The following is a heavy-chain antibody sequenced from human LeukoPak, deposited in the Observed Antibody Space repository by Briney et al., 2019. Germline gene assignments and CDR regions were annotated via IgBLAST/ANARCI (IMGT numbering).Heavy chain of an antibody. J-gene: IGHJ3*02. Sequence: GGSLRLSCAASGFSFSSYGMHWVRQAPDKGLEWVAFIRYDGSNKYYADSVKGRFTISRDNAKNSLYLQMNSLRAEDTAVYYCARNRVGYYDSSGYSHDAFDIWGQGTMVTVSS. D-gene: IGHD3-22*01. CDR1: GFSFSSYG. V-gene: IGHV3-30*02. CDR2: IRYDGSNK. CDR3: ARNRVGYYDSSGYSHDAFDI.